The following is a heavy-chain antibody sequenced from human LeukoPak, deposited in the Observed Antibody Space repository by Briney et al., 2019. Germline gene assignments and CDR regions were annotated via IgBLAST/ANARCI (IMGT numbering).Heavy chain of an antibody. J-gene: IGHJ1*01. D-gene: IGHD6-6*01. V-gene: IGHV4-59*01. CDR2: INYSGNA. CDR3: ARGGAARLHFQN. Sequence: SETLSLTCTVSGDSISSYYWNWIRQPPGKGLEWIGYINYSGNANYNPSLKSRVTISVDTSKNQFSLNLNSVTAADTAVYYCARGGAARLHFQNWGQGTLVTVSS. CDR1: GDSISSYY.